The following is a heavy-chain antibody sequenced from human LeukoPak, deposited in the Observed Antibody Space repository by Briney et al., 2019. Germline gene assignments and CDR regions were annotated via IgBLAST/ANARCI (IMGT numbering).Heavy chain of an antibody. Sequence: PGGSLRLSCAASGFTFSSYDMHWVRRAPGKGLEWVSAISNNGGYTYYADSVQGRFTISRDNSKSTLCLQMNSLRAEDTAVYYCAKQLGYCSDGSCYFPYWGQGTLVTVSS. D-gene: IGHD2-15*01. V-gene: IGHV3-23*01. CDR3: AKQLGYCSDGSCYFPY. CDR2: ISNNGGYT. J-gene: IGHJ4*02. CDR1: GFTFSSYD.